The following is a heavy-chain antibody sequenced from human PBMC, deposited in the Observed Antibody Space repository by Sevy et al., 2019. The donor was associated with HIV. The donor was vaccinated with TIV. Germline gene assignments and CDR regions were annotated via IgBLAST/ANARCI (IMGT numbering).Heavy chain of an antibody. J-gene: IGHJ4*02. D-gene: IGHD6-13*01. Sequence: SQTLSLTCTVSGGSIRNYFWSWIRQPPGKGLEWIGYIYYSGSTNYNPSLKTRLTISLDTSKNQFSLNLSSVTAADTAVYYCARESIGAVGDFDYWGQGTLVTVSS. CDR2: IYYSGST. CDR1: GGSIRNYF. V-gene: IGHV4-59*01. CDR3: ARESIGAVGDFDY.